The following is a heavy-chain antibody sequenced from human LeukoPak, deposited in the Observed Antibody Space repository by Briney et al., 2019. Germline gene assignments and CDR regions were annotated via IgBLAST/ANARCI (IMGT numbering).Heavy chain of an antibody. Sequence: PGGSLRLSCAASGFTFSSYSMNWVRQAPGKGLEWVSYISSSSSTIYYADSVKGRFTISRDNAKNSLYLQMNSLRAEDTAVYYCARAGTMVRGVIPDYYYGMDVWGQGTTVTVSS. CDR1: GFTFSSYS. CDR3: ARAGTMVRGVIPDYYYGMDV. V-gene: IGHV3-48*01. J-gene: IGHJ6*02. D-gene: IGHD3-10*01. CDR2: ISSSSSTI.